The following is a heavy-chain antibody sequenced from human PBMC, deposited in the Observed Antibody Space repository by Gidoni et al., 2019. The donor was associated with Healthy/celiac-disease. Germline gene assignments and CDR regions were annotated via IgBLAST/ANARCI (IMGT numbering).Heavy chain of an antibody. J-gene: IGHJ4*02. CDR1: GFTFSNYA. Sequence: QVQLVASAGGVVQPGRSLRLSCAASGFTFSNYAMHWVRQASGMGLEWVAVISDDGSNKYYADSVKGRFTISRDNSKNTLYLQMNSLRAEDTAVYYCAREKDFFDYWGQGTLVTVSS. V-gene: IGHV3-30-3*01. CDR3: AREKDFFDY. CDR2: ISDDGSNK.